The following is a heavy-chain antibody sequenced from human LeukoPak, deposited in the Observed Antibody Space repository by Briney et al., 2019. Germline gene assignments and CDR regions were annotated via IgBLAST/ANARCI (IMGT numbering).Heavy chain of an antibody. CDR3: ARRLYYYDSSGYGYYFDY. D-gene: IGHD3-22*01. J-gene: IGHJ4*02. Sequence: GESLKISCKGSGYSFISYWIGWVRQMPGKGLEWMGIIYPGDSDPNYSPSFQGQVTISADKSISTAYLQWSSLKASDTAMYYCARRLYYYDSSGYGYYFDYWGQGTLVTVSS. CDR2: IYPGDSDP. V-gene: IGHV5-51*01. CDR1: GYSFISYW.